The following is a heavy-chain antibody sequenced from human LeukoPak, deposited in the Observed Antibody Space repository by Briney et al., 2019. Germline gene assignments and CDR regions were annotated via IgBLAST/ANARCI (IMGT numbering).Heavy chain of an antibody. Sequence: PGGSLRLSCAASGFTFDDYGMSWVRQAPGKGLEWVSVINWNGGSTGYADSVKGRFTISRDNAKNSLYLQMNSLRAEDTALYYCARFSGIITGTTFFYYEGAFDIWGQGTMVTVSS. CDR2: INWNGGST. V-gene: IGHV3-20*04. J-gene: IGHJ3*02. CDR3: ARFSGIITGTTFFYYEGAFDI. D-gene: IGHD1-7*01. CDR1: GFTFDDYG.